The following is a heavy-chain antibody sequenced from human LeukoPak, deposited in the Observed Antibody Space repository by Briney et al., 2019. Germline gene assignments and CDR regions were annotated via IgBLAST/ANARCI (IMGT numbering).Heavy chain of an antibody. D-gene: IGHD3-22*01. CDR3: ARESYYDSSGFLDY. CDR2: ISSSSSYI. Sequence: KTGGSLRLSCAASGFTFSSYSMNWVRQAPVKGLEWVSSISSSSSYIYYADSVKGRFTISRDNAKNSLYLQMNSLRAEDTAVYYCARESYYDSSGFLDYWGQGTLVTVSS. V-gene: IGHV3-21*01. J-gene: IGHJ4*02. CDR1: GFTFSSYS.